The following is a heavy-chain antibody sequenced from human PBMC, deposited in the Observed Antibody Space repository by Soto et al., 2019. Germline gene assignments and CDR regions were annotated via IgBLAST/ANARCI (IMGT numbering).Heavy chain of an antibody. Sequence: SETLSLTCTVSGGSISSYYWIWIRQPAGKGLEWIGRMFISGSTNYNPSLKSRVTMSVDTTKNQLSLRLSSVTAADTAVYYCASALLDYGDYYFDYWGQGTLVTVSS. J-gene: IGHJ4*02. D-gene: IGHD4-17*01. CDR1: GGSISSYY. V-gene: IGHV4-4*07. CDR2: MFISGST. CDR3: ASALLDYGDYYFDY.